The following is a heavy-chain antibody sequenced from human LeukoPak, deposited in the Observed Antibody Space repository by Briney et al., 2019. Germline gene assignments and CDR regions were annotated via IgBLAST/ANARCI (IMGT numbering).Heavy chain of an antibody. CDR3: ARSPGGSYLLVY. D-gene: IGHD1-26*01. Sequence: SETLSLTCTVSGGSISSGSYYWSWIRQPPGKGLEWIGYIYYSGSTNYNPSLKGRVTISVDTSKNQFSLKLSSVTAADTAVYYCARSPGGSYLLVYWGQGTLVTVSS. J-gene: IGHJ4*02. V-gene: IGHV4-61*01. CDR1: GGSISSGSYY. CDR2: IYYSGST.